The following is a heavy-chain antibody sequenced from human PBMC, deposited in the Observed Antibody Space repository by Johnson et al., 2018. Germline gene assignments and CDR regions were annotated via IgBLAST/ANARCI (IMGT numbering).Heavy chain of an antibody. V-gene: IGHV4-59*01. CDR3: VREAYCPNSVCQYNGMDV. J-gene: IGHJ6*02. CDR1: GGSISPYY. D-gene: IGHD2-8*01. CDR2: INSRGTT. Sequence: QVQLQESGPGLVKPSETLSLTCTVSGGSISPYYWSWIRQPQGQGLEWIGYINSRGTTNYNPSVESRLTILVDTSKNQISLKLRSVTAADTAVYYCVREAYCPNSVCQYNGMDVWGQGTMVTVSS.